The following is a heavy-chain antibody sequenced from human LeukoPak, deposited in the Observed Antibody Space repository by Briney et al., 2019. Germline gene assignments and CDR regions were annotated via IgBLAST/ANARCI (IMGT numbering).Heavy chain of an antibody. V-gene: IGHV3-23*01. Sequence: GGSLRLSCAASGFTFSSYAMSWVRQAPGKGLEWVSAISGSGGSTYYADSVKGRFTISRDNAENRLYLQMNSLRAEDTAVYCCAKVVWPAYYWFDPWGQGTLVTVSS. D-gene: IGHD3/OR15-3a*01. J-gene: IGHJ5*02. CDR3: AKVVWPAYYWFDP. CDR2: ISGSGGST. CDR1: GFTFSSYA.